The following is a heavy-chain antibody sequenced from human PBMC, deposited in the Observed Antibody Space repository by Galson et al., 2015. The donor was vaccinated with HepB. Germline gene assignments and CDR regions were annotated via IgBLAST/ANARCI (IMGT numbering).Heavy chain of an antibody. CDR1: GFTFSSYG. V-gene: IGHV3-33*01. CDR3: ARGGYDFWSGYYYYYYMDV. J-gene: IGHJ6*03. D-gene: IGHD3-3*01. Sequence: SLRLSCAASGFTFSSYGMHWVRQAPGKGLEWVAVIWYDGSNKYYADSVKGRFTISRDNSKNTLYLQMNSLRAEDTAVYYCARGGYDFWSGYYYYYYMDVWGKGTTVTVSS. CDR2: IWYDGSNK.